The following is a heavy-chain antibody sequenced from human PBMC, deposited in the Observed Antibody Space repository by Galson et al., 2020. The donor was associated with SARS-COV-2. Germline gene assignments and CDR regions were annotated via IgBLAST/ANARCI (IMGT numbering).Heavy chain of an antibody. V-gene: IGHV3-23*03. CDR3: ALRLLTRGVPLQYGMDV. Sequence: GGSLTLSCAASGFTFSSYAMSWVRQAPGKGLEWVSVIYSGGSTHYADSVKGRFTISRDNSKNTLYLQMNSLRAEDTAVYYCALRLLTRGVPLQYGMDVWGQGTTVTVSS. CDR2: IYSGGST. D-gene: IGHD5-12*01. CDR1: GFTFSSYA. J-gene: IGHJ6*02.